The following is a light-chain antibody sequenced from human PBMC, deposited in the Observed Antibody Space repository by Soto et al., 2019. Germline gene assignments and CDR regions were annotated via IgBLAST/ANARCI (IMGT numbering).Light chain of an antibody. J-gene: IGLJ2*01. CDR1: SSDLGAYNY. V-gene: IGLV2-14*01. CDR2: DVS. CDR3: SSYTSSNIVI. Sequence: QSALTQPASVSGSPGQSITISCTGTSSDLGAYNYVSWYQQHPGKAPKLMIYDVSNRPSGVSNRFSASKSGNTASMTISGLQAEDEADYYCSSYTSSNIVIFGGGTNLTVL.